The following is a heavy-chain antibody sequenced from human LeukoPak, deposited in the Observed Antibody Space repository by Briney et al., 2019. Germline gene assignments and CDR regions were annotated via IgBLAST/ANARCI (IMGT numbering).Heavy chain of an antibody. Sequence: ASVKVSCKASGYTFTSYDINWVRQATGQGLEWMGWMNPNSGNTGYAQKLQGRVTMTTDTSTSTAYMELRSLRSDDTAVYYCARDHVFIAAAPEGPWGQGTLVTVSS. CDR3: ARDHVFIAAAPEGP. V-gene: IGHV1-8*02. CDR1: GYTFTSYD. D-gene: IGHD6-13*01. J-gene: IGHJ5*02. CDR2: MNPNSGNT.